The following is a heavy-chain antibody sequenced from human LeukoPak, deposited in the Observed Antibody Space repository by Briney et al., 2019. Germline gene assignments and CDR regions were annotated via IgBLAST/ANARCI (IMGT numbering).Heavy chain of an antibody. J-gene: IGHJ6*03. Sequence: VASVKVSCKASGYTFTSYDINWVRQATGQGLEWMGWMNPNSGNTGYAQKFQGRVTITADKSTSTAYMELSSLRSEDTAVYYCARDSYSYGLYYYYYMDVWGKGTTVTVSS. CDR2: MNPNSGNT. CDR1: GYTFTSYD. V-gene: IGHV1-8*01. CDR3: ARDSYSYGLYYYYYMDV. D-gene: IGHD5-18*01.